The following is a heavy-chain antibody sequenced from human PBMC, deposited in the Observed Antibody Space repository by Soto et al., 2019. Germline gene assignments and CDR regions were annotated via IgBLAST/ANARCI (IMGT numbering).Heavy chain of an antibody. D-gene: IGHD3-10*01. CDR1: GFTFSSYA. CDR3: AKDHDGGFGELLYPYTYANWFDP. V-gene: IGHV3-23*01. CDR2: ISGSGGST. Sequence: GGSLRLSCAASGFTFSSYAMSWVRQAPGKGLEWVSAISGSGGSTYYADSVKGRFTISRDNSKNTLYLQMNSLRAEDTAVYYCAKDHDGGFGELLYPYTYANWFDPWGQGTLVTVSS. J-gene: IGHJ5*02.